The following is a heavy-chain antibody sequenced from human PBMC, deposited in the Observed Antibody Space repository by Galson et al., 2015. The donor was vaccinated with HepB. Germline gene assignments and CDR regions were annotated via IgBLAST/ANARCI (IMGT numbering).Heavy chain of an antibody. J-gene: IGHJ5*02. V-gene: IGHV1-46*01. CDR2: INPSGGST. CDR1: GYTFTSYC. Sequence: SVKVSCKASGYTFTSYCMHWVRQAPGQGLEWMGIINPSGGSTSYAQKFQGRVTMTRDTSTSTVYMELSSLRSEDTAVYYCARDRGITNWFDPWGQGTLVTVSS. D-gene: IGHD3-10*01. CDR3: ARDRGITNWFDP.